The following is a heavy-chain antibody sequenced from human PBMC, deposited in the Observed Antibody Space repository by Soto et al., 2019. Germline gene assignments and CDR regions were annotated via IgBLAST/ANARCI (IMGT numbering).Heavy chain of an antibody. Sequence: SETLSLTCTVSGVSISSGDYYWSWIRQPPGKGLEWIGYIYYSGSTNYNPSLKSRVTISVDTSKNQFSLKMSSVTAADTAVYYCARLYGLDAFDIWGQGTMVTVSS. J-gene: IGHJ3*02. CDR2: IYYSGST. CDR1: GVSISSGDYY. V-gene: IGHV4-61*08. D-gene: IGHD3-16*02. CDR3: ARLYGLDAFDI.